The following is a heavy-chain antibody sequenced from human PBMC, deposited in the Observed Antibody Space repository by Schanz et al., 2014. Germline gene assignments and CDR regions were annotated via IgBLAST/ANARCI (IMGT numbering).Heavy chain of an antibody. CDR1: GGSISIYY. Sequence: QMQLQESGPGLVKPSETLSLTCTVSGGSISIYYWSWIRQTAGAGLEWIGRIHPSGSTNYSPSLNSRVSMSVDTSNNHFSLRLSSVTAADTAVYYCARDAGGSGSVWGQGTTVTVSS. CDR2: IHPSGST. V-gene: IGHV4-4*07. CDR3: ARDAGGSGSV. J-gene: IGHJ6*02. D-gene: IGHD6-19*01.